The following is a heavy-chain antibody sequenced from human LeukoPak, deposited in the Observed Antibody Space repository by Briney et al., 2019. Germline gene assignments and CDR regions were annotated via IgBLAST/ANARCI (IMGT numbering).Heavy chain of an antibody. D-gene: IGHD4-17*01. CDR3: AKGRGTAVTSAANY. CDR1: GFTFSSYA. Sequence: PGGSLRLSCAASGFTFSSYAMSWVRQAPGKGLEWVSSISGSGDNTCYADSVKDRFSISRDNSKTTASLQMNSLRAEDTAVYYCAKGRGTAVTSAANYWGQGTLVTVSS. J-gene: IGHJ4*02. V-gene: IGHV3-23*01. CDR2: ISGSGDNT.